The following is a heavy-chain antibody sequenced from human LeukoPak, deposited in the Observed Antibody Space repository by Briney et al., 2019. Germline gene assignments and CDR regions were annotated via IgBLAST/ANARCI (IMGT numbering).Heavy chain of an antibody. V-gene: IGHV3-30*03. CDR2: ISYSGDNK. D-gene: IGHD3-9*01. J-gene: IGHJ4*02. Sequence: PGTSLRLSCAASGFTFSSYGTHWVRQAPGKGLEWVAVISYSGDNKYYADSVKGRFTISRDNSKNTLYLQMGSLRAEDTAVYYCARGAYITYYDILTGYPVSHFDYWGQGTLVTVSS. CDR1: GFTFSSYG. CDR3: ARGAYITYYDILTGYPVSHFDY.